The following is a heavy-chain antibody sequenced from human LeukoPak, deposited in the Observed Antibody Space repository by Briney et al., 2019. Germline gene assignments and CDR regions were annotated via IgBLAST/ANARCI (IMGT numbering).Heavy chain of an antibody. J-gene: IGHJ2*01. Sequence: SQTLSLTCTVSGASISSGGCYWSWIRQPAGKGLEWIGRINPSGDTNYNPSLKSRVTFSIETSKNQFSLKLNSVTAADTAMYFCARGYNTGWYFDFWGRGTLVTVSS. CDR1: GASISSGGCY. CDR3: ARGYNTGWYFDF. CDR2: INPSGDT. D-gene: IGHD2-8*02. V-gene: IGHV4-61*02.